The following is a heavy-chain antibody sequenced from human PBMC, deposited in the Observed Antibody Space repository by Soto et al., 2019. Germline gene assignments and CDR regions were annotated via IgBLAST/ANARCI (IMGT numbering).Heavy chain of an antibody. Sequence: QVQLVQSGAEVKKPGASVKVSCKASGYTFNNYGISWVRQARGQGLEWMGWISGYNGDTDYAHNFKGRLTMTTDTXTXPADMELRSLTSDDTAVFFCARDSGNCGVWPYFFDHWGQGTLITVSS. D-gene: IGHD4-17*01. V-gene: IGHV1-18*01. J-gene: IGHJ4*02. CDR1: GYTFNNYG. CDR3: ARDSGNCGVWPYFFDH. CDR2: ISGYNGDT.